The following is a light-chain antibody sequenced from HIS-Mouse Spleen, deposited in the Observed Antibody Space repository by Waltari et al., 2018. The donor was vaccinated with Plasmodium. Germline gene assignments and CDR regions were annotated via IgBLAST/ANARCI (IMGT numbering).Light chain of an antibody. J-gene: IGKJ1*01. CDR1: QSVSSN. Sequence: EIVMTQSPATLSVSPGERATLSCRASQSVSSNLAWYQQKPGQAPSLLIYGASTRATGIPARFSGSGSVTEFTLTISSMQSEDFAVYYCQQYNNWPRGTFGQGTKVEIK. V-gene: IGKV3-15*01. CDR2: GAS. CDR3: QQYNNWPRGT.